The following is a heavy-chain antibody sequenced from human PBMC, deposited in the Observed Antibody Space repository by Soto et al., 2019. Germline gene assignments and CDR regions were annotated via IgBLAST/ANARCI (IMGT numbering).Heavy chain of an antibody. D-gene: IGHD1-26*01. V-gene: IGHV6-1*01. CDR3: SRDYVGQWDLPYYNYGVED. J-gene: IGHJ6*01. Sequence: SHTLSLTCAISGDSVSSNSAAWNWIRQSPSRGLEWLGRTYYRSKWYNDYAVSVKSRITINPDTSKNQFSLKLNSVTPEDTAGDYCSRDYVGQWDLPYYNYGVEDWGQGTTVNVSS. CDR2: TYYRSKWYN. CDR1: GDSVSSNSAA.